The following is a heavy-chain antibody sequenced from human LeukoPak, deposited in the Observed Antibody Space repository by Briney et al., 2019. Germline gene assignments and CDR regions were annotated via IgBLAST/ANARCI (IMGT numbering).Heavy chain of an antibody. Sequence: SETLSPTCTVSGGSISSSSYYWGWIRQPPGEGLEWIGSIYYSGSTYYNTSLKSRVTISVDTSKNQFSLKLSSVTAADTAVYYCARDCAEEYYYDSSGYLNPWGQGTLVTVSS. V-gene: IGHV4-39*02. CDR3: ARDCAEEYYYDSSGYLNP. D-gene: IGHD3-22*01. J-gene: IGHJ5*02. CDR2: IYYSGST. CDR1: GGSISSSSYY.